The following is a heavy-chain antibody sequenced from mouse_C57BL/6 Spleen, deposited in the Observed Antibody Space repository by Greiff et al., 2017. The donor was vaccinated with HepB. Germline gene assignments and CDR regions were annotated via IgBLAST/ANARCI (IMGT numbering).Heavy chain of an antibody. CDR2: INPSTGGT. CDR3: AREGYDGNFLFAY. V-gene: IGHV1-42*01. J-gene: IGHJ3*01. Sequence: VQLQQSGPELVKPGASVKISCKASGYSFTGYYMNWVKQSPEKSLEWIGEINPSTGGTTYNQKFKAKATLTVDKSSSTAYMQLKSLTSEDSAVYYCAREGYDGNFLFAYWGQGTLVTVSA. CDR1: GYSFTGYY. D-gene: IGHD2-3*01.